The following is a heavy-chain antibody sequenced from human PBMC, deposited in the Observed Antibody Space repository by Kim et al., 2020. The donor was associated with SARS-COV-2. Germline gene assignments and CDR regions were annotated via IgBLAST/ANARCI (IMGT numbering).Heavy chain of an antibody. J-gene: IGHJ4*02. D-gene: IGHD6-19*01. Sequence: GGSLRLSCAASGFTFSSYAMHWVRQAPGKGLEWVAVISYDGSNKYYADSVKGRFTISRDNSKNTLYLQMNSLRAEDTAVYYCARGGAVAGLDYWGQGTLVTVSS. CDR2: ISYDGSNK. V-gene: IGHV3-30*04. CDR1: GFTFSSYA. CDR3: ARGGAVAGLDY.